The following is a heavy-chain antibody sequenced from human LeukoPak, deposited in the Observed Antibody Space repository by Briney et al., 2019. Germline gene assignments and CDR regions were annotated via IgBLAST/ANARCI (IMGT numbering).Heavy chain of an antibody. Sequence: SETLSLTCTVSGGSISSYYWSWIRQPPGKGLEWIGYIYYSGSTDYNPSLKSRVTISVDTSKNQFSLKLSSVTAADTAVYYCARDSGYSYGDFDYWGQGTLVTVSS. CDR1: GGSISSYY. CDR3: ARDSGYSYGDFDY. V-gene: IGHV4-59*01. CDR2: IYYSGST. D-gene: IGHD5-18*01. J-gene: IGHJ4*02.